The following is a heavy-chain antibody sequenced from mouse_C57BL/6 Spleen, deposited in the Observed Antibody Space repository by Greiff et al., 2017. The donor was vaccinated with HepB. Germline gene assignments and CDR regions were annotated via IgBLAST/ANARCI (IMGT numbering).Heavy chain of an antibody. V-gene: IGHV2-2*01. CDR1: GFSLTSYG. CDR3: ARNQNYGSSFHFDY. Sequence: QVHVKQSGPGLVQPSQSLSITCTVSGFSLTSYGVHWVRQSPGKGLEWLGVIWSGGSTDYNAAFISRLSISKDNSKSQVFFKMNSLQADDTAIYYCARNQNYGSSFHFDYWGQGTTLTVSS. J-gene: IGHJ2*01. D-gene: IGHD1-1*01. CDR2: IWSGGST.